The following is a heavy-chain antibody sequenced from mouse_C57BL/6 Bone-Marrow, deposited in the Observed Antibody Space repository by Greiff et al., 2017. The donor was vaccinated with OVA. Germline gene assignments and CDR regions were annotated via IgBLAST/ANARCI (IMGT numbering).Heavy chain of an antibody. CDR3: SRDYYSNWGYYFDY. D-gene: IGHD2-5*01. J-gene: IGHJ2*01. CDR2: IYPGNSDT. V-gene: IGHV1-5*01. Sequence: VQLQQSGTVLARPGASVKMSCKTSGYTFTSYWMHWVKQRPGQGLEWIGAIYPGNSDTSYNQKFKGKAKLTAVTSASTAYMELNSLTNEDSAVYYCSRDYYSNWGYYFDYWGQGTTLTVSS. CDR1: GYTFTSYW.